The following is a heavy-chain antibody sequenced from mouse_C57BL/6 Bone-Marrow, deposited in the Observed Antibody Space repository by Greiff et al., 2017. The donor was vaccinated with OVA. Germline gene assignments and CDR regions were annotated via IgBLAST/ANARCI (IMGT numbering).Heavy chain of an antibody. CDR1: GYTFTSYW. CDR3: ARDGSRYFDV. D-gene: IGHD1-1*01. J-gene: IGHJ1*03. V-gene: IGHV1-55*01. Sequence: QVQLKQPGAELVKPGASVKMSCKASGYTFTSYWITWVKQRPGQGLEWIGDIYPGSGSTNYNEKFKSKATLTVDTSSSTAYMQLSSLTSEDSAVYYCARDGSRYFDVWGTGTTVTVSS. CDR2: IYPGSGST.